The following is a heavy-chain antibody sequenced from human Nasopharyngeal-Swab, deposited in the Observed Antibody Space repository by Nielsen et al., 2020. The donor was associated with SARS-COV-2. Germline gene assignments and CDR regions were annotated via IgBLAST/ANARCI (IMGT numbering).Heavy chain of an antibody. CDR2: IYYGGST. D-gene: IGHD4-17*01. V-gene: IGHV4-30-4*01. J-gene: IGHJ6*03. CDR3: ARDYRTVTTGGVYYYYYMDV. Sequence: WIRQPPGKGLEWIGYIYYGGSTYYNPSLKSRVTISVDTSKNQFSLKLSSVTAADTAVYYCARDYRTVTTGGVYYYYYMDVWGKGTTVTVSS.